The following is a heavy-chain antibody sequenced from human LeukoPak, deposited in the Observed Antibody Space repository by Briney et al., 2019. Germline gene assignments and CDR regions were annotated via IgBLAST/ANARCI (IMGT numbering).Heavy chain of an antibody. D-gene: IGHD3-3*01. V-gene: IGHV3-48*01. Sequence: PGGSLRLSCAASGFTFSSYSMNWVRQAPGKGLEWVSYISSSSSTIYYADSVKGRFTISRDNAKNSLYLQMNSLRAEDTAVYYCARDANSIFGVVSWRPYAFDIWGQGTMVTVSS. CDR2: ISSSSSTI. CDR3: ARDANSIFGVVSWRPYAFDI. J-gene: IGHJ3*02. CDR1: GFTFSSYS.